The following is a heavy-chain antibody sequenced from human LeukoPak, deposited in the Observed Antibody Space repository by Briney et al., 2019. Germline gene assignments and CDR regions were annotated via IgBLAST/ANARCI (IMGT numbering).Heavy chain of an antibody. CDR1: GFTLSNYG. CDR2: IWYDGSDK. Sequence: GGSLRLSCAASGFTLSNYGMHWVRQAPGKGLEWVAVIWYDGSDKYYADSVKGRFTISRGNSRRTLFLQMNNLRPEDTALYYCTRERNFFDSWGQGTLVTVSS. CDR3: TRERNFFDS. V-gene: IGHV3-33*01. J-gene: IGHJ4*02.